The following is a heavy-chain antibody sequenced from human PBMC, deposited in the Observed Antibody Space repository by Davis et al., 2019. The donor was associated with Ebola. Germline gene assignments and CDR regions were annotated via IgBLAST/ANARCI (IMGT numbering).Heavy chain of an antibody. J-gene: IGHJ3*02. D-gene: IGHD1-26*01. V-gene: IGHV1-3*01. Sequence: ASVKVSCKASGGTFSSYAISWVRQAPGQGLEWMGWINAGNGNTKYSQKFQGRVTITRDTSASTAYMELSSLRSEDTAVYYCARDGGIVGATLAFDIWGQGTMVTVSS. CDR2: INAGNGNT. CDR3: ARDGGIVGATLAFDI. CDR1: GGTFSSYA.